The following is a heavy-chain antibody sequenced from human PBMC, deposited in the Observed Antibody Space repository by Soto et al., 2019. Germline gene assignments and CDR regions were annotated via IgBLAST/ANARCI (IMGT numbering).Heavy chain of an antibody. V-gene: IGHV1-18*01. D-gene: IGHD3-22*01. CDR2: ISAYNGNT. Sequence: ASVKVSCKASGYTFTSYGISWVRQAPGQGLEWMGWISAYNGNTNYAQKLQGRVTMTTDTSTSTAYMELRSLRSDDTAVYYCALYDSSGYYSSYWGQGTLVTVSS. CDR1: GYTFTSYG. J-gene: IGHJ4*02. CDR3: ALYDSSGYYSSY.